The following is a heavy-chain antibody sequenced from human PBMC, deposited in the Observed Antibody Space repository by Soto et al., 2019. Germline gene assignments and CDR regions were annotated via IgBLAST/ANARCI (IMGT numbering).Heavy chain of an antibody. Sequence: QVQLVESGGGVVQPGRSLRLSCAASGFTFSSYAMHWVRQAPGKGLEWVAVISYDGSNKYYADSVKGRFTISRDNSKNPLYLQMNSLRAEDTAVYYCAREDYGDYGDYFDDWGQGTLVTVSS. V-gene: IGHV3-30-3*01. CDR1: GFTFSSYA. D-gene: IGHD4-17*01. CDR2: ISYDGSNK. J-gene: IGHJ4*02. CDR3: AREDYGDYGDYFDD.